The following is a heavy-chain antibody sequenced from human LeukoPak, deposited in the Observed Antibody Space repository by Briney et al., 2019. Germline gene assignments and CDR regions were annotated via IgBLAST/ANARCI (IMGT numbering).Heavy chain of an antibody. CDR2: IYYSGST. J-gene: IGHJ4*02. CDR3: ARSYSSGWGAVSYFDY. D-gene: IGHD6-19*01. V-gene: IGHV4-59*08. Sequence: SETLSLTCAVYGGSFSGYYWSWIRQPPGKGLEWIGYIYYSGSTNYNPSLKSRVTISVDTSKNQFSLKLSSVTAADTAVYYCARSYSSGWGAVSYFDYWGQGTLVTVSS. CDR1: GGSFSGYY.